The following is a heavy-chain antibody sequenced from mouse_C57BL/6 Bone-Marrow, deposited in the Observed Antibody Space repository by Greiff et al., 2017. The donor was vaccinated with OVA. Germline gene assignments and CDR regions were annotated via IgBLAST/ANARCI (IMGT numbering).Heavy chain of an antibody. CDR2: LSSGGSYT. V-gene: IGHV5-6*01. CDR3: ARDSSGPYAMDY. Sequence: EVQRVESGGDLVKPGGSLKLSCAASGFTFSSYGMSWVRQTPDKRLEWVATLSSGGSYTYYPDSVKGRFTISRDNAKNTLYLQMSSLKSEDTAMYYCARDSSGPYAMDYWGQGTSVTVSS. CDR1: GFTFSSYG. D-gene: IGHD3-2*02. J-gene: IGHJ4*01.